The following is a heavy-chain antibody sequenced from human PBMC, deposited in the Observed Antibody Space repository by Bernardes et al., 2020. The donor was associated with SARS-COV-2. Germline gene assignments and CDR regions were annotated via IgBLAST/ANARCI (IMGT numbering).Heavy chain of an antibody. Sequence: GYLRPSCAAPGFTFSGYWMHRVRPAPGKGLVWVSRINTDGSSTTYADSVKGRFTISRDNAKNTLYLQMNGLRAEDTAVYFCARGRYCSNGVCYFENWGQGTLVTVSS. CDR2: INTDGSST. CDR3: ARGRYCSNGVCYFEN. CDR1: GFTFSGYW. V-gene: IGHV3-74*01. D-gene: IGHD2-8*01. J-gene: IGHJ4*02.